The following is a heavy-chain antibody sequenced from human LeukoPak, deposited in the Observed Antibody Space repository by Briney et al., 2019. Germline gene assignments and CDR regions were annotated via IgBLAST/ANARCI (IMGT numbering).Heavy chain of an antibody. CDR1: GFAFNKYG. Sequence: GGSLRLSCAASGFAFNKYGMSWVRQAPGKGLEWVSLISVSGGSTYSADSVKGRFTISRDNSKNTLYLEMNSLRAEDTALYYCAKKGGIAVAGTIYYYYAMDVWGQGTTVTVSS. D-gene: IGHD6-13*01. V-gene: IGHV3-23*01. J-gene: IGHJ6*02. CDR2: ISVSGGST. CDR3: AKKGGIAVAGTIYYYYAMDV.